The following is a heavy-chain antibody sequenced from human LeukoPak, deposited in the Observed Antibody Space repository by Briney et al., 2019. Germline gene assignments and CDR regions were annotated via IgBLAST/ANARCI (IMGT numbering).Heavy chain of an antibody. D-gene: IGHD1-7*01. Sequence: SETLSLTCAVYGGSFSGYYWSWIRQPPGKGLEWVGEINHSGSTNYNPSLKSRVTISVDTSKNQFSLKLSSVTAADTAVYYCARGPITGTVWFDPWGQGTLVTVSS. J-gene: IGHJ5*02. CDR1: GGSFSGYY. V-gene: IGHV4-34*01. CDR3: ARGPITGTVWFDP. CDR2: INHSGST.